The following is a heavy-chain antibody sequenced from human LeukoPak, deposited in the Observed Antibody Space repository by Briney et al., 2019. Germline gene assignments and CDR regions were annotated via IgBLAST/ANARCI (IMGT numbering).Heavy chain of an antibody. CDR1: GGSISSNC. CDR2: CHYSGNT. V-gene: IGHV4-59*13. CDR3: ARSASSTSRSAFDI. Sequence: SETLSLTCAISGGSISSNCWSWIRQPPGKGLEWIGYCHYSGNTNYNPSLKSRATISVDMSKNQFSLTLNSVTAADTAVYYCARSASSTSRSAFDIWGQGTRVTASS. J-gene: IGHJ3*02.